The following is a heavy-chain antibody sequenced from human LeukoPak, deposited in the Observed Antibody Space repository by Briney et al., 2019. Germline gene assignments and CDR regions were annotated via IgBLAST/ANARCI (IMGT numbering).Heavy chain of an antibody. V-gene: IGHV3-23*01. D-gene: IGHD3-22*01. Sequence: GGSLRLSCGASGFTFSSYAMSWVRQAPGKGLEWVSAISGSGGSTYYADSVKGRFTVSRDNSKNTLYLQMNSLRAEDTAVYYCTTDGQRITMIDQFDPWGQGTLVTVSS. CDR2: ISGSGGST. J-gene: IGHJ5*02. CDR3: TTDGQRITMIDQFDP. CDR1: GFTFSSYA.